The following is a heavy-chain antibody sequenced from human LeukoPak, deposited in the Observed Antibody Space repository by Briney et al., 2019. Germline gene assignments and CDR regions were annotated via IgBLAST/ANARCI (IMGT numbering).Heavy chain of an antibody. D-gene: IGHD1-20*01. CDR1: GFTFSSYE. V-gene: IGHV3-48*03. CDR3: AREGGRLTGTTDAFDI. J-gene: IGHJ3*02. Sequence: PGGSLRLSCAASGFTFSSYEMNWVRQAPGHGLEGVSYISSSASTIYFADSLKGRFTISRDNAKNSLYLQVDSLRAEDTAVYYCAREGGRLTGTTDAFDIWGQGTMATVSS. CDR2: ISSSASTI.